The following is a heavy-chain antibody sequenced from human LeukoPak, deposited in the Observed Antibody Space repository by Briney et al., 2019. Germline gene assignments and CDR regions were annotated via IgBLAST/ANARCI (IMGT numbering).Heavy chain of an antibody. CDR1: GGSISIYY. V-gene: IGHV4-59*13. D-gene: IGHD3/OR15-3a*01. CDR2: IYYTGTT. Sequence: SETLSLTCTVSGGSISIYYWNWIRQPPGKGLEWIGYIYYTGTTNYNPSLKSRVTISVDTSKKQFSLRLRSVTAADTAVYYCARLDRTGRVLFVPWGQGALVTVSS. CDR3: ARLDRTGRVLFVP. J-gene: IGHJ5*02.